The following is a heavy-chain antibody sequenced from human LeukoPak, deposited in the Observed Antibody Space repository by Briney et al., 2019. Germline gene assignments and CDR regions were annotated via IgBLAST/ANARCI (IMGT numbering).Heavy chain of an antibody. CDR2: INHSGST. J-gene: IGHJ4*02. CDR1: GGSFSGYY. V-gene: IGHV4-34*01. D-gene: IGHD2-15*01. Sequence: SETLSLTCAVYGGSFSGYYWSWLRQPPGKRLEWIGEINHSGSTNYNPSLKSRVPISVDTSKNQFSLKLSSVTAADTAVYYCARGGTHCSGGSCYFGFDYWGQGTLVTVSS. CDR3: ARGGTHCSGGSCYFGFDY.